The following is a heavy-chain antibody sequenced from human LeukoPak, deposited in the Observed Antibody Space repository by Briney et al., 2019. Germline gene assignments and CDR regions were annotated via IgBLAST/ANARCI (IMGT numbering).Heavy chain of an antibody. V-gene: IGHV6-1*01. J-gene: IGHJ5*02. Sequence: PSQTLSLTCAISGDSVSGNTTAWNWIRQSPSRGLEWLGRTYSRSRWYHDYAVSVTSRISISADTSKNQFSLQLISVTPDDTAIYFCARGTSRFNWFDTWGQGTLVTVSS. CDR2: TYSRSRWYH. CDR1: GDSVSGNTTA. CDR3: ARGTSRFNWFDT. D-gene: IGHD3-10*01.